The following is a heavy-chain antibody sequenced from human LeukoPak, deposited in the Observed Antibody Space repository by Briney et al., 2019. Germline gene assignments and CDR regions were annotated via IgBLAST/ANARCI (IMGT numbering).Heavy chain of an antibody. CDR3: AKDYYYDSNGYYPGRDAFDI. CDR2: ISGSGGST. V-gene: IGHV3-23*01. D-gene: IGHD3-22*01. CDR1: GFTFSSYA. Sequence: LTGGSLRLSCAASGFTFSSYAMSWVRQAPGKGLEWVSAISGSGGSTYYADSVKGRFTISRDNSKNTLYLQMNSLRAEDTAVYYCAKDYYYDSNGYYPGRDAFDIWGQGTMVTVSS. J-gene: IGHJ3*02.